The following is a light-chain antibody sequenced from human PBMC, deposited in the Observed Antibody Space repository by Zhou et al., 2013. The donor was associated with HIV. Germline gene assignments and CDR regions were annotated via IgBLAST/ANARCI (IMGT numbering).Light chain of an antibody. J-gene: IGKJ5*01. V-gene: IGKV1-13*02. CDR3: QQFNSYFPS. Sequence: AIRVSQSPSSISAFTGDTVTISCRASEDVSNYVAWYQQKPGKPPKLLIYDASSLESGVPSRFSGTGSGTDFTLTISSLQPEDFATYYCQQFNSYFPSFGQGTRL. CDR2: DAS. CDR1: EDVSNY.